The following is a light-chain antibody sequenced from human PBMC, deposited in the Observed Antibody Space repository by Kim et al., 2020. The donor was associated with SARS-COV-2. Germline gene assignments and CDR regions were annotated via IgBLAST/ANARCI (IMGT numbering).Light chain of an antibody. J-gene: IGLJ3*02. CDR1: SSNIGKFS. Sequence: QSVLTQPPSVSAAPGQKVTISCSGSSSNIGKFSVSWYQQLPGTAPKLLIYANEKRPSGIPDRFSGSKSGTSATLVITGLQTGDEVDYYCGTWDNSRGGVFGGGTQLTVL. CDR2: ANE. CDR3: GTWDNSRGGV. V-gene: IGLV1-51*01.